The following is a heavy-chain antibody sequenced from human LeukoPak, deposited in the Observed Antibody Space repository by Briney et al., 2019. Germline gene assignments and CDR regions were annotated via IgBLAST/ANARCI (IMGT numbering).Heavy chain of an antibody. D-gene: IGHD6-19*01. CDR3: ARPAPYSSGNAFDI. CDR1: GFTVSSNY. CDR2: IYSGGST. J-gene: IGHJ3*02. V-gene: IGHV3-53*01. Sequence: GGSLRLSCAASGFTVSSNYISWVRQAPGKGLEWVSVIYSGGSTYYADSVKGRFTISRDNSKNTLYLQMNSLRAEDTAVYYCARPAPYSSGNAFDIWGQGTMVTVSS.